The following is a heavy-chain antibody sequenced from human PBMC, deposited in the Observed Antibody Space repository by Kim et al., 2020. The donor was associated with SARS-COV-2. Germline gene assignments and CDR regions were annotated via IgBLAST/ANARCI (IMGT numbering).Heavy chain of an antibody. CDR3: ARRPEGVDY. J-gene: IGHJ4*02. V-gene: IGHV4-34*01. CDR1: VGTFSGNS. CDR2: IDQSGVT. Sequence: SETLSLTCAVYVGTFSGNSWNWIRQIPGQGLEWIGEIDQSGVTKYNPSLKSRVTISVDTSKNQFSLRLSSVTAADTGVYYCARRPEGVDYWGQGTLVTVSS.